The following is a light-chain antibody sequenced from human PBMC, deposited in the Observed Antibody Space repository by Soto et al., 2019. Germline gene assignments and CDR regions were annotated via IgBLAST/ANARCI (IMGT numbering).Light chain of an antibody. CDR2: DVS. CDR3: CSYVGSYSYV. Sequence: QSVLTQPRSVSVSPGQSVTVSCIGTSSDVGGYKSVSWYQQYPGKAPKLMIYDVSERPSGVPNRFSGSKSGNTASLTISGLQAEDEADYYCCSYVGSYSYVFGTGTKVTVL. CDR1: SSDVGGYKS. V-gene: IGLV2-11*01. J-gene: IGLJ1*01.